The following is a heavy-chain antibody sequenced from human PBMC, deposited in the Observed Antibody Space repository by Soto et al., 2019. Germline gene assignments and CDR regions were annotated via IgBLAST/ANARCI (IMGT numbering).Heavy chain of an antibody. J-gene: IGHJ6*02. D-gene: IGHD5-18*01. V-gene: IGHV3-53*01. CDR3: ARQQLWSDYYGMDV. CDR1: GFTVSSNY. Sequence: GGSLRLSCAASGFTVSSNYMSWVRQAPGKGLEWVSVIYSGGSTYYADSVKGRFTISRDNSKNTLYLQMNSLRAEDTAVYYCARQQLWSDYYGMDVWGQGTSVTVSS. CDR2: IYSGGST.